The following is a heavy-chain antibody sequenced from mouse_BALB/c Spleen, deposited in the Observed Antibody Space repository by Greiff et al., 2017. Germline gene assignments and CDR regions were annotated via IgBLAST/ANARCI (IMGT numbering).Heavy chain of an antibody. CDR3: ARGPYGSPFDY. J-gene: IGHJ2*01. V-gene: IGHV1-87*01. CDR1: GYTFTSYW. D-gene: IGHD1-1*01. Sequence: QVQLKESGAELARPGASVKLSCKASGYTFTSYWMQWVKQRPGQGLEWIGAIYPGDGDTRYTQKFKGKATLTADKSSSTAYMQLSSLASEDSAVYYCARGPYGSPFDYWGQGTTLTVSA. CDR2: IYPGDGDT.